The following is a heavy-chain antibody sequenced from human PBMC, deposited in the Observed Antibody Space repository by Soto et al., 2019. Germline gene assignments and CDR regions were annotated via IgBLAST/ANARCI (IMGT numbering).Heavy chain of an antibody. CDR2: ISSSGNT. CDR3: ARAPMVLTRSYFDS. CDR1: DGSISNFY. D-gene: IGHD3-22*01. J-gene: IGHJ4*02. Sequence: SETLSLTCTVSDGSISNFYWSWIRQPPGKGLEWIGYISSSGNTNYNPSLKSRVSISVDTSKNQFSLSLTSVTAADTGVYYCARAPMVLTRSYFDSWGQGTPVTVSS. V-gene: IGHV4-59*01.